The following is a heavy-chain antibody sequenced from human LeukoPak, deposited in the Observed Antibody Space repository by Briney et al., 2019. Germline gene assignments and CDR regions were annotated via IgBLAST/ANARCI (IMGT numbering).Heavy chain of an antibody. Sequence: SETLSLTCTVSGGSISSYYWSWIRQPPGKGLEWIGYIYYSGSTNYNPSLKSRGTISVDTSKNQFSLKLSSVTAADTAVYYCARGHSPVTTKVSYFQHWGQGTLVTASS. D-gene: IGHD4-17*01. CDR1: GGSISSYY. CDR3: ARGHSPVTTKVSYFQH. CDR2: IYYSGST. J-gene: IGHJ1*01. V-gene: IGHV4-59*01.